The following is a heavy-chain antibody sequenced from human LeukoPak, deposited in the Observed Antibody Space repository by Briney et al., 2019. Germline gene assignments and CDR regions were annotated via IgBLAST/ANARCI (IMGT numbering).Heavy chain of an antibody. CDR2: ISSSSSCI. CDR1: GFTFSSYS. V-gene: IGHV3-21*04. D-gene: IGHD1-7*01. J-gene: IGHJ4*02. CDR3: ARKGLGGELGGFDS. Sequence: GGSLRLSCAASGFTFSSYSMNWVRQAPGKGLEWVSSISSSSSCIYYADAVKGRFTISRDNAKNSLYLQMNSLRAEGTALYHCARKGLGGELGGFDSWGQGTLVTVSS.